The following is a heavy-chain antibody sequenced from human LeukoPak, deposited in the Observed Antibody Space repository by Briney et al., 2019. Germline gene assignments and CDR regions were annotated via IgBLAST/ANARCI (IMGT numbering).Heavy chain of an antibody. CDR2: INTDGSSL. D-gene: IGHD4-23*01. CDR1: GFTFSSYW. V-gene: IGHV3-74*01. Sequence: PGGSLRLSCAASGFTFSSYWMYWVRQAPGKGPVWVARINTDGSSLNYADSVKGRFTISRDNAKNTLYLQMNSLRVEDTAVYYCARGRPHGNDYWGQGTLVTVSS. CDR3: ARGRPHGNDY. J-gene: IGHJ4*02.